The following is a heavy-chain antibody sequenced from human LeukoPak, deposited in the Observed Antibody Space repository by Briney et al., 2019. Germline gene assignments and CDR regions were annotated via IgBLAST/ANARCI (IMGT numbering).Heavy chain of an antibody. Sequence: PGGSLRLSCAASGFTFSSYSMNWVRQAPGKGLEWVSSISSSSSYIYYADSAKGRFTISRDNAKNSLYLQMNSLRAEDTAVYYCARDRDFDAFDIWGQGTMVTVSS. V-gene: IGHV3-21*01. CDR3: ARDRDFDAFDI. CDR2: ISSSSSYI. CDR1: GFTFSSYS. J-gene: IGHJ3*02. D-gene: IGHD3-10*01.